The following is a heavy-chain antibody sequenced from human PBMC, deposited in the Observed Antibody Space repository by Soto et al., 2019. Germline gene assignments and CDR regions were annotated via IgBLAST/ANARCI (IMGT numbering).Heavy chain of an antibody. J-gene: IGHJ4*02. Sequence: QVQLVESGGGVVQPGRSLRLSCAASGFTFSSHAMHWVRQASGRGLEWVALISYDGDNKWYADSMKGRLTISRDNSKNTLYLQMNTLRPEDTAVYYCASPGGSAPGSYWGQGTLVTVSS. CDR1: GFTFSSHA. CDR3: ASPGGSAPGSY. V-gene: IGHV3-30-3*01. CDR2: ISYDGDNK. D-gene: IGHD6-6*01.